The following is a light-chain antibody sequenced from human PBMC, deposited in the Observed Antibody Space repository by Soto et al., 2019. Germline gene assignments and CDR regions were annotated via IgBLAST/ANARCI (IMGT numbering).Light chain of an antibody. Sequence: EIVLTQSPATLPLSPGERATLSCRASQSVSGYLAWYQQKPGQAPRLLIYSASKRATGIPARFSGSGFGTDYTLTISSLEPENFAVYYCQQRSKWRTFGQGTKVDIK. J-gene: IGKJ1*01. CDR1: QSVSGY. V-gene: IGKV3-11*01. CDR2: SAS. CDR3: QQRSKWRT.